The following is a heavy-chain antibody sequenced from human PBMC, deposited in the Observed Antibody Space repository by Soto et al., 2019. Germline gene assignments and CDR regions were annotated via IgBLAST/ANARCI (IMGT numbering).Heavy chain of an antibody. D-gene: IGHD3-3*01. CDR1: GFTFSIFA. V-gene: IGHV3-23*01. Sequence: CAASGFTFSIFAMNWVRQAPGRGLEWVSVVSGGGDYRYYADSVKGRFTISRDNSKNTLYLQMNSLRAEDTAVYYCAKVGIFGVVLSYFDRWGQGTQVTVSS. CDR2: VSGGGDYR. J-gene: IGHJ4*02. CDR3: AKVGIFGVVLSYFDR.